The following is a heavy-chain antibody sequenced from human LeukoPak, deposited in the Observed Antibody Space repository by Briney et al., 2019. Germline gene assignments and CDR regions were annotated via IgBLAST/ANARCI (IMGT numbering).Heavy chain of an antibody. CDR2: ISSSSSYI. J-gene: IGHJ6*02. CDR1: GFTFSNAW. V-gene: IGHV3-21*01. D-gene: IGHD4-17*01. Sequence: GGSLRLSCEASGFTFSNAWMSWVRQAPGKGLEWVSSISSSSSYIYYADSVKGRFTISRDNAKNSLYLQMNSLRAEDTAVYYCARDIYYGDGGYYYYGMDVWGQGTTVTVSS. CDR3: ARDIYYGDGGYYYYGMDV.